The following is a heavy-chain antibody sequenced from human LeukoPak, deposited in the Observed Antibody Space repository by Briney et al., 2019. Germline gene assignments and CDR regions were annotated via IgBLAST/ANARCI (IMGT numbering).Heavy chain of an antibody. D-gene: IGHD1-26*01. CDR3: ARGYNGYDGASYYYFDY. CDR1: GVSISSYY. CDR2: IYYTGSI. Sequence: SETLSLTCTVSGVSISSYYWSWVRQPPGKGLEWVGYIYYTGSINHNPSLNSRVTISVDTSKNQFSLKLTSVTAADTAVYYCARGYNGYDGASYYYFDYWGQGTLVTVSS. V-gene: IGHV4-59*01. J-gene: IGHJ4*02.